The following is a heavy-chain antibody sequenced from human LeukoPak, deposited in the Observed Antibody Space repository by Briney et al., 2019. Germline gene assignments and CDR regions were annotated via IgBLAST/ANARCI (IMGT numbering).Heavy chain of an antibody. V-gene: IGHV3-30-3*01. Sequence: GGSLRHSCVASEITFNNYAIHWVRQAPGKGLQWVAVISYDGNTIHYAESVKGRFTISRDTSKNTLYLQMNSLRGEDTAVYYCARSGGLQKFDYWGQGTPVTVSS. CDR3: ARSGGLQKFDY. CDR2: ISYDGNTI. D-gene: IGHD4-11*01. CDR1: EITFNNYA. J-gene: IGHJ4*02.